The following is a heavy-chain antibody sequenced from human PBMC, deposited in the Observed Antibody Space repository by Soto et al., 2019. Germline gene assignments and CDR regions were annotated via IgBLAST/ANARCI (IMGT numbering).Heavy chain of an antibody. V-gene: IGHV3-7*01. CDR3: ARDEAIVLMVYAMVSYGMDV. J-gene: IGHJ6*02. D-gene: IGHD2-8*01. CDR2: IKQDGSEK. CDR1: GFTFSSYW. Sequence: AGGSLRLSCAASGFTFSSYWMSWVRQAPGKGLEWVANIKQDGSEKYYVDSVKGRFTISRDNAKNSLYLQMNSLRAEDTAVYYCARDEAIVLMVYAMVSYGMDVWGQGTTVTVS.